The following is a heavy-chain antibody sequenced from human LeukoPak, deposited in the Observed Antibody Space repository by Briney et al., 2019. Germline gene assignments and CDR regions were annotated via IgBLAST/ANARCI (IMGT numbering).Heavy chain of an antibody. Sequence: GVSLRLSCAASGFTVSSNYMSWVRQAPGKGLEWVSVMYISGSTYYADSVKGRFTISRDNSKNTLYLQMNSLRDEDTAVYYCARDQGTSTTAPKRKARFDPWGQGTLVTAPS. J-gene: IGHJ5*02. CDR1: GFTVSSNY. D-gene: IGHD1-1*01. CDR3: ARDQGTSTTAPKRKARFDP. V-gene: IGHV3-53*01. CDR2: MYISGST.